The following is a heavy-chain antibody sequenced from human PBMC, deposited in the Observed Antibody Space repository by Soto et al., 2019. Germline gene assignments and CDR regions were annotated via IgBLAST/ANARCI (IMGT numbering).Heavy chain of an antibody. J-gene: IGHJ6*03. Sequence: GSLRLSCAASGFTFSSYAMSWVRQAPGKGLEWVSAISGSGGSTYYADSVKGRFTISRDNSKNTLYLQMNSLRAEDTAVYYCAKALRRPPAPRVNYYYYMDVWGKGTTVTVSS. CDR3: AKALRRPPAPRVNYYYYMDV. V-gene: IGHV3-23*01. CDR1: GFTFSSYA. CDR2: ISGSGGST. D-gene: IGHD4-17*01.